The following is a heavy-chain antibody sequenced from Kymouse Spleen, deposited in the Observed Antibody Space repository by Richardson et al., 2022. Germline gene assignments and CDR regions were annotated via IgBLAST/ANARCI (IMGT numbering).Heavy chain of an antibody. Sequence: EVQLVESGGGLVQPGGSLKLSCAASGFTFSGSAMHWVRQASGKGLEWVGRIRSKANSYATAYAASVKGRFTISRDDSKNTAYLQMNSLKTEDTAVYYCTRHLPGSYPYYYYGMDVWGQGTTVTVSS. CDR2: IRSKANSYAT. CDR3: TRHLPGSYPYYYYGMDV. D-gene: IGHD3-10*01,IGHD3-16*02. J-gene: IGHJ6*02. V-gene: IGHV3-73*02. CDR1: GFTFSGSA.